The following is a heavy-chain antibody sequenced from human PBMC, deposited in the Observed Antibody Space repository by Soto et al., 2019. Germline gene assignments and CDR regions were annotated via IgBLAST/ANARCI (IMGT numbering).Heavy chain of an antibody. Sequence: GGSLRLSCAASGFTFSSYAMSWVRQAPGKGLEWVSAISGSGGSTYYADSVKGRFTISRDNSKNTLYLQMNSLRAEDTAVYYCARPRDYYYYYGMDVWGQGTTVTVSS. CDR3: ARPRDYYYYYGMDV. CDR2: ISGSGGST. J-gene: IGHJ6*02. CDR1: GFTFSSYA. V-gene: IGHV3-23*01.